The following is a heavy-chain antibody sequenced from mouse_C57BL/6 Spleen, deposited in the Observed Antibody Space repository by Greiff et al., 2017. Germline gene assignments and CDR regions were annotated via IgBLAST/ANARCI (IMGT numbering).Heavy chain of an antibody. J-gene: IGHJ4*01. D-gene: IGHD2-5*01. CDR1: GYTFTSYW. CDR3: TPSYCSNYGDAMDY. CDR2: IYPGNSDT. V-gene: IGHV1-5*01. Sequence: EVQLQQSGTVLARPGASVKMSCKTSGYTFTSYWMHWVKQRPGQGLEWIGAIYPGNSDTSYNQKFKGKAKLTAVTSASTAYMELSSLTNEDSAVYYCTPSYCSNYGDAMDYWGQGTSVTVSS.